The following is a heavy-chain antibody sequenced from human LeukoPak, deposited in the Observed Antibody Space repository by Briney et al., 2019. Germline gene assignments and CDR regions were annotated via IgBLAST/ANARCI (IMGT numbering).Heavy chain of an antibody. Sequence: PSETLSLTCTVSGGSMSSSTYYWGWIRQPPGKGLEWIGNIYYSGSTYYNPSLKSRVSISVDTSRNQFSLKLSSVTAADTAVYYCARSYWAGTTTRGYYYYMDVWGKGTTVTVSS. CDR2: IYYSGST. V-gene: IGHV4-39*01. D-gene: IGHD1-1*01. CDR3: ARSYWAGTTTRGYYYYMDV. J-gene: IGHJ6*03. CDR1: GGSMSSSTYY.